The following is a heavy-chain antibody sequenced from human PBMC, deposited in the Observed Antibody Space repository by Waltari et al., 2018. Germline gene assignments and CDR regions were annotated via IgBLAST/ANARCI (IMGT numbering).Heavy chain of an antibody. CDR2: IKQDGSDQ. V-gene: IGHV3-7*03. CDR3: ARMGATVLKSIDF. Sequence: EVQLVESGGGLVQPGGSLGLSCDGSGFPFRDYWMTWVRQAPNMGLEWVATIKQDGSDQYYVDHVKGRFTISRDNAKNSVHLRMDSLRAEDTAFYYCARMGATVLKSIDFWGQGTLVTVSS. D-gene: IGHD2-21*02. CDR1: GFPFRDYW. J-gene: IGHJ4*02.